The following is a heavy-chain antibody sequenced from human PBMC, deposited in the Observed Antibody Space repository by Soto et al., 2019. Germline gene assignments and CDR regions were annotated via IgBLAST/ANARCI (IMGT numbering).Heavy chain of an antibody. CDR1: RFTFSDYG. Sequence: VQLVESGGDLVQPGGSLRLSCAASRFTFSDYGIHWVRQAPGKGLEWVAVISYSGNDYHYADSVKGRFTISRDNSKNTLYLQMNSLRAEDTAVYYCAKDLTSRSSDYYFDYWGQGTLVTVSS. V-gene: IGHV3-30*18. D-gene: IGHD6-6*01. CDR3: AKDLTSRSSDYYFDY. CDR2: ISYSGNDY. J-gene: IGHJ4*02.